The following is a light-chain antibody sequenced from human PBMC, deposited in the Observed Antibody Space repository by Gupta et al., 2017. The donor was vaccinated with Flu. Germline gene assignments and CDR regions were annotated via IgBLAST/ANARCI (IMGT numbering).Light chain of an antibody. CDR2: EDN. V-gene: IGLV6-57*01. J-gene: IGLJ3*02. CDR3: QSYDSTNQV. CDR1: RGSIASNY. Sequence: NFMLTQPHSVSESPGKTVTISCTRSRGSIASNYVQWYQQRPGRSPTTVIYEDNQRPSGVPDRFSGSIDSSSTSATLTISGLRTEDEDDYYCQSYDSTNQVFGGGTKLTVL.